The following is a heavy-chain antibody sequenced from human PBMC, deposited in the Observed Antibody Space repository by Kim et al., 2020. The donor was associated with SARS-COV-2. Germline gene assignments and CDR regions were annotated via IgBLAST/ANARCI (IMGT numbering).Heavy chain of an antibody. Sequence: GGSLRLSCAGSGFMFSDYWMSWVRQAPGKGLEWVADINQDESEKDYVDSVKGRFTISRDNAKKSLYLQVNRLRAEDTAVYYCARGLHDFGDHDAFDIWGQGTMVTVSS. J-gene: IGHJ3*02. V-gene: IGHV3-7*01. CDR2: INQDESEK. CDR1: GFMFSDYW. D-gene: IGHD3-10*01. CDR3: ARGLHDFGDHDAFDI.